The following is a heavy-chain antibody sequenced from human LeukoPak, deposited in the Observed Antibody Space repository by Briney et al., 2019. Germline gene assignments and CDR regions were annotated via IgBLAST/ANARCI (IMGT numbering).Heavy chain of an antibody. Sequence: SETLSLTCTVSGGSISSYYWGWIRQPPGKGLEWIGSIYYSGSTYYNPSLKSRVTISVDTSKNQFSLKLSSVTAADTAVYYCARLGSGSYYQVAVIWGQGTMVTVSS. D-gene: IGHD1-26*01. CDR1: GGSISSYY. J-gene: IGHJ3*02. CDR3: ARLGSGSYYQVAVI. CDR2: IYYSGST. V-gene: IGHV4-39*01.